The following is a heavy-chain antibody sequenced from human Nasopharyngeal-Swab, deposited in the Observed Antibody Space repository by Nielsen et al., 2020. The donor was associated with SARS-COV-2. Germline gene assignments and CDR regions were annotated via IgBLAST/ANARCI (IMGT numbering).Heavy chain of an antibody. CDR1: GFTFSSYW. CDR3: ARAYYFDS. V-gene: IGHV3-74*01. Sequence: GGSLRLSCAASGFTFSSYWMHWVRQAPGKGLVWVARIKSDGSSTSYADSVKGRFTFSRDNAKNTLYLQMNSLRAEDTAVYYCARAYYFDSWGQGTLVTVSS. CDR2: IKSDGSST. J-gene: IGHJ4*02.